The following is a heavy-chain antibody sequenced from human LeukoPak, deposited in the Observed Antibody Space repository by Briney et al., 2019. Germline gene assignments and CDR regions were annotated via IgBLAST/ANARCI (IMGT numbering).Heavy chain of an antibody. CDR1: GFTFSSYW. Sequence: QPGGSLRLSCAASGFTFSSYWMSWVRQAPGKGLEWVANIKKDGSEKYYVDSVKGRFTISRDNAKTSLYLQMNSLRAEDTAVYYCAKLVGSGSYYFDYWGQGTLVTVSS. CDR2: IKKDGSEK. J-gene: IGHJ4*02. D-gene: IGHD1-26*01. V-gene: IGHV3-7*03. CDR3: AKLVGSGSYYFDY.